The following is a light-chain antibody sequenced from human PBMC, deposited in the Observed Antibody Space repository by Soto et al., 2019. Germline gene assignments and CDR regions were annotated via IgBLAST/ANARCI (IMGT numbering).Light chain of an antibody. Sequence: QSALTQSASVSGSPGQSITISCTGTSSDVGGYNYVSWYQQHPGKAPKLIIYDVSNRPSGVSTRFSGSKSGNTASLTISGLQAEDEADYSCSSYTSTNSWVFGGGTKVTDL. J-gene: IGLJ3*02. CDR2: DVS. CDR3: SSYTSTNSWV. V-gene: IGLV2-14*01. CDR1: SSDVGGYNY.